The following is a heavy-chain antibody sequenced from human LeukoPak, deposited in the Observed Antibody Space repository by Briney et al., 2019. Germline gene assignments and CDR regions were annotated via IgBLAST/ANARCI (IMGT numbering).Heavy chain of an antibody. CDR3: ATVVAAATPMAGFDY. CDR2: INPNSGGT. Sequence: ASVTVSCKASGYTFTGYYMHWVRQAPGQGLEWMGWINPNSGGTNYAQKFQGRVTMTRDTSISTAYMELSGLRSDDTAVYYCATVVAAATPMAGFDYWGQGTLVTVSS. D-gene: IGHD2-15*01. CDR1: GYTFTGYY. J-gene: IGHJ4*02. V-gene: IGHV1-2*02.